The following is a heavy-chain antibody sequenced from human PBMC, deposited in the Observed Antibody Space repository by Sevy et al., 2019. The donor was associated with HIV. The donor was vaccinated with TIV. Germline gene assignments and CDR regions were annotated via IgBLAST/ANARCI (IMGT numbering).Heavy chain of an antibody. J-gene: IGHJ4*02. CDR2: IIPIFGTA. D-gene: IGHD3-10*01. V-gene: IGHV1-69*13. Sequence: ASVKVSCKASGGTFSSYAISWVRQAPGQGLEWMGGIIPIFGTANYAQKFQGRVTIPADESTSTAYMELSSLRSEDTAVYYCASESYGSGSYYNSFDYWGQGTLVTVSS. CDR1: GGTFSSYA. CDR3: ASESYGSGSYYNSFDY.